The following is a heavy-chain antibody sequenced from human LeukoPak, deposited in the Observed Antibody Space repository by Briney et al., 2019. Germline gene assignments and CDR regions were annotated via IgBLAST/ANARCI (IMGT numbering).Heavy chain of an antibody. D-gene: IGHD3-16*02. CDR2: IKEDGSEK. CDR3: ARGVNLAY. CDR1: GFTFSIYW. Sequence: GGSLRLSCAASGFTFSIYWMSWVRQAPGKGLEWVANIKEDGSEKYYVDSVKGRFTISRDNAKNSLYLQMNSLRAEDTAVYYCARGVNLAYWGQGTRVTVSS. V-gene: IGHV3-7*01. J-gene: IGHJ4*02.